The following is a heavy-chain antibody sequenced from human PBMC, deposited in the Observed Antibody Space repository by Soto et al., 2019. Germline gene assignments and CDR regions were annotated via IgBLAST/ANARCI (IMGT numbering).Heavy chain of an antibody. Sequence: GGSLKISCAGSGFTFSSYWMHWVRQSPGKGLVWVSRINSDGSSTSYADSVKGRFTISRDNAKNTLYLQMNSLRAEDTAVYYCARGLEWYTYYYYYGMDVWGQGTTVTVSS. CDR2: INSDGSST. V-gene: IGHV3-74*01. CDR1: GFTFSSYW. D-gene: IGHD3-3*01. J-gene: IGHJ6*02. CDR3: ARGLEWYTYYYYYGMDV.